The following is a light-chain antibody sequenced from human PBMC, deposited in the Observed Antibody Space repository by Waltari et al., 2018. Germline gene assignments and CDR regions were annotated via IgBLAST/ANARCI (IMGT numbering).Light chain of an antibody. V-gene: IGKV3-15*01. CDR1: QSVSSN. Sequence: EIVMTLSPVHLSVSPGERSTLSCRASQSVSSNLAWYQQKPGQAPRLLIYGASTRATGIPARFSGSGSGTEFTLTISSLQSEDFAVYYCQQYNNWPPWTFGQGTKVEIK. CDR3: QQYNNWPPWT. CDR2: GAS. J-gene: IGKJ1*01.